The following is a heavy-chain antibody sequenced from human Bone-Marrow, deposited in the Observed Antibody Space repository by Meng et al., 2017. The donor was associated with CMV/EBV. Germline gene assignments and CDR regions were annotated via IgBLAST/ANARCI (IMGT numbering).Heavy chain of an antibody. V-gene: IGHV4-34*01. CDR1: GGSFSGYY. CDR3: ARAQAVAGRFCVY. D-gene: IGHD6-19*01. CDR2: INHSGST. Sequence: QVQLQQWGAGRLKPSETLSLTCAVYGGSFSGYYWSWIRQPPGKGLEWIGEINHSGSTNYNPSLKSRVTISVDTSKNQFSLKLSSVTAADTAVYYCARAQAVAGRFCVYWGQGTLVTVSS. J-gene: IGHJ4*02.